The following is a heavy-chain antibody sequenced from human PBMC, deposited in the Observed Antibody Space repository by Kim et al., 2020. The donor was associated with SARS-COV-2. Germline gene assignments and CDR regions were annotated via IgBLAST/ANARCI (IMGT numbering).Heavy chain of an antibody. CDR1: GFTFSNAW. D-gene: IGHD1-7*01. CDR2: IKSKTDGGTT. Sequence: GGSLRLSCAASGFTFSNAWMSWVRQAPGKGLEWVGRIKSKTDGGTTDYAAPVKGRFTISRDDSKNTLYLQMNSLKTEDTAVYYCTTDHGTTPYYYYYYGMDVWGQGTTVTVSS. CDR3: TTDHGTTPYYYYYYGMDV. J-gene: IGHJ6*02. V-gene: IGHV3-15*01.